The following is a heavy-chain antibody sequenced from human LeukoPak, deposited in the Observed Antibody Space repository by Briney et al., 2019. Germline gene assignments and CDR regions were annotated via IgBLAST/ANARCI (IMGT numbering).Heavy chain of an antibody. J-gene: IGHJ4*02. V-gene: IGHV3-23*01. CDR2: ISGSGGST. CDR1: GFTVSSNY. Sequence: GGSLRLSCAASGFTVSSNYMSWVRQAPGKGLEWVSAISGSGGSTYYADSVKSRFTISRDNSKNTLYLQMNSLRAEDTAVYYCARRNREAGVDYWGQGTLVTVSS. CDR3: ARRNREAGVDY. D-gene: IGHD6-19*01.